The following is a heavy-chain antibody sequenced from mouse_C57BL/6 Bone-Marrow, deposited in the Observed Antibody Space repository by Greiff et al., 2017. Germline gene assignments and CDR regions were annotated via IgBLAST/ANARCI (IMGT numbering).Heavy chain of an antibody. Sequence: EVQLQESGAELVRPGASVKLSCTASGFNIKDDYMHWVKQRPEQGLEWIGWIDPENGDTEYASKFQGKATITADTSANPAYLQLSSLTSEDTAVYYCTLGGFAYWGQGTLVTVSA. CDR2: IDPENGDT. V-gene: IGHV14-4*01. CDR1: GFNIKDDY. J-gene: IGHJ3*01. D-gene: IGHD3-3*01. CDR3: TLGGFAY.